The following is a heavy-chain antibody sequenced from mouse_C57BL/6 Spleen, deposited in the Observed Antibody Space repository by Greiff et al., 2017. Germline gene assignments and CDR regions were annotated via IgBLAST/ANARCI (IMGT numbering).Heavy chain of an antibody. CDR1: GYTFTDYY. Sequence: VQLQQSGPVLVKPGASVKMSCKASGYTFTDYYMNWVKQSPGKSLEWIGVINPYNGGTSYNQKFKGKATLTVDKSSSTAYMELNSLTSEDSAVYYCARSDYSNADYYAMDYWGQGTSVTVSS. D-gene: IGHD2-5*01. CDR2: INPYNGGT. CDR3: ARSDYSNADYYAMDY. V-gene: IGHV1-19*01. J-gene: IGHJ4*01.